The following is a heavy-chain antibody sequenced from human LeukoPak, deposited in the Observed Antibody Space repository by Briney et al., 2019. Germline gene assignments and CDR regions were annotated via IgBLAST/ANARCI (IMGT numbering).Heavy chain of an antibody. CDR3: AKVESYSYGYFDS. J-gene: IGHJ4*02. Sequence: PGGSLRLSCAASGFTFDDHAMHWVRQAPGKGLEWVSGISWNSGYIGYADSVKGRFTISRDNAKNSLYLQMNSLGGEDTAFYYCAKVESYSYGYFDSWGQGTLVTVPS. CDR1: GFTFDDHA. V-gene: IGHV3-9*01. D-gene: IGHD5-18*01. CDR2: ISWNSGYI.